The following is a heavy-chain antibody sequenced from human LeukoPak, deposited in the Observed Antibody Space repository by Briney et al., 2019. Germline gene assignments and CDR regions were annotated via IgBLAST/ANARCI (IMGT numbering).Heavy chain of an antibody. D-gene: IGHD5-18*01. CDR3: AREAFYGYDY. CDR1: GFTFSSYG. V-gene: IGHV3-74*01. CDR2: IDSDVSYI. J-gene: IGHJ4*02. Sequence: GGSLRLSCAASGFTFSSYGMHWVRQAPGKGLVWVSRIDSDVSYIYYADSVKGRFTISRDNAKNSLYLQMNSLRAEDTAVYYCAREAFYGYDYWGQGTLVTVSS.